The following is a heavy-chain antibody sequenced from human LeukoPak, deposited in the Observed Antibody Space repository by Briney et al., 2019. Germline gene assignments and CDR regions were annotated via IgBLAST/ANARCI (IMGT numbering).Heavy chain of an antibody. CDR1: GFTFSSYS. V-gene: IGHV3-21*01. D-gene: IGHD3-22*01. CDR3: ASNYDSSGYPPDY. CDR2: ISSSSSYI. Sequence: GGSLRLSCAASGFTFSSYSMNWVRQAPGKGLEWVSSISSSSSYIYYADSVKGRFTISRDNAKNSLYLQMNSLRAEDTAVYYCASNYDSSGYPPDYWGQGTLVTVSS. J-gene: IGHJ4*02.